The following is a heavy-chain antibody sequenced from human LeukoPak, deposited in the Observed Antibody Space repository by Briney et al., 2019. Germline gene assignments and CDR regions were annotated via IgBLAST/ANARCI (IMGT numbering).Heavy chain of an antibody. V-gene: IGHV1-2*02. Sequence: ASVKVSCTASGYTFTSYYIHWVRQAPGQGLEWMGWINPNSGDRNSAQKFQGRVTMTRDTSISTAYMELSRLRSDDTAVYYCARRGGGNLPIDYWGQGTLVTVSS. D-gene: IGHD4-23*01. CDR1: GYTFTSYY. J-gene: IGHJ4*02. CDR3: ARRGGGNLPIDY. CDR2: INPNSGDR.